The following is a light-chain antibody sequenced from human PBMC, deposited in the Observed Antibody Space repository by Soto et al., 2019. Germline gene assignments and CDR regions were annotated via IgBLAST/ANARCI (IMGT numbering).Light chain of an antibody. J-gene: IGKJ1*01. CDR1: QSVSTW. CDR2: KAS. Sequence: DIQMTQSPSTLSASVVDRVTITCRASQSVSTWLAWYQQKPGKAPKLLIYKASNLESGVPSRFTGSGSGTEFTLTISSLQPDDFATYYCQQYNSYSFGQGTKVDIK. V-gene: IGKV1-5*03. CDR3: QQYNSYS.